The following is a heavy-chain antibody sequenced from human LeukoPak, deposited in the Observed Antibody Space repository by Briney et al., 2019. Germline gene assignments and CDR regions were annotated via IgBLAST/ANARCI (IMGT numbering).Heavy chain of an antibody. V-gene: IGHV1-46*01. J-gene: IGHJ4*02. D-gene: IGHD3-9*01. CDR1: GYTFTSYY. CDR2: INPSGGST. Sequence: ASVKVSCKASGYTFTSYYMHWVRQAPGQGLEWMGIINPSGGSTSYAQKFQGRVTMTRDTSTSTVYMELSSLRSEDTAVYYCARLSYDILTGYLIDYWGQGTLVTVSS. CDR3: ARLSYDILTGYLIDY.